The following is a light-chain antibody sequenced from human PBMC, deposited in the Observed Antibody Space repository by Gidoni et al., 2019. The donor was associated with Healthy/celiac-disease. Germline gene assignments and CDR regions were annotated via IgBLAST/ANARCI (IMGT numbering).Light chain of an antibody. CDR3: QQYNSYQWT. V-gene: IGKV1-5*03. Sequence: DIQMTQSPSTLSASVGDRVTITCRASQSISSWLAWYQQKPGKAAKLLIYKASSLESGVPSRFRGSGSGTEFTLTISSMQPDDFETYYCQQYNSYQWTFGQGTKVEIK. J-gene: IGKJ1*01. CDR1: QSISSW. CDR2: KAS.